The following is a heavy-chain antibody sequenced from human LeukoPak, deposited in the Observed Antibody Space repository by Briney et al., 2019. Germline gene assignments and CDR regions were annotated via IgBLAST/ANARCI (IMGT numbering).Heavy chain of an antibody. CDR3: ARQDYYYGMDV. V-gene: IGHV4-59*08. CDR2: IYYSGST. J-gene: IGHJ6*02. CDR1: GGSISSYY. Sequence: SETLSLTCTVSGGSISSYYWSWIQQPPGKGLEWIGYIYYSGSTNYNPSLKSRVTISVDTSKNQFSLKLSSVTAADTAVYYCARQDYYYGMDVWGQGTTVTVSS.